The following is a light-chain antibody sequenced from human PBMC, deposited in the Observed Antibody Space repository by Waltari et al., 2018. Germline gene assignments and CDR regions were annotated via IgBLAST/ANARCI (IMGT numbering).Light chain of an antibody. CDR3: AAWDDSLSGWV. CDR1: SSNIGSNY. CDR2: RNN. Sequence: QSVLTQPPSVSGTPGQRVTISCSGSSSNIGSNYVHWYQHLPGTAPKLLIYRNNQRLSGVPDRFSGSKSGTSASLAISGLRSEDEADYYCAAWDDSLSGWVFGGGPKLTVL. J-gene: IGLJ3*02. V-gene: IGLV1-47*01.